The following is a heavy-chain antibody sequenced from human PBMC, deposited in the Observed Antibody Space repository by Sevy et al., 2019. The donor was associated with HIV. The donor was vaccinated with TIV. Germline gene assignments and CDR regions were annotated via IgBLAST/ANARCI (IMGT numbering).Heavy chain of an antibody. CDR2: TRNKADSYTT. CDR1: GFTFSDHY. CDR3: ATHAGIAAAGRVFDY. V-gene: IGHV3-72*01. J-gene: IGHJ4*02. D-gene: IGHD6-13*01. Sequence: GGSLRLSCAASGFTFSDHYMEWVRQAPGKGLEWVGRTRNKADSYTTEYAASGKGRFTISRDDLRNSLYLQMNSLKTEDTAVYYCATHAGIAAAGRVFDYWGQGSLVTVSS.